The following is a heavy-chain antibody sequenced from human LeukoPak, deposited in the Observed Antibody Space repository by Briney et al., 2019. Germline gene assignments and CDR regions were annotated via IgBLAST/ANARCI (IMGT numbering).Heavy chain of an antibody. CDR2: IIPIFGTA. CDR1: GGTFSSYA. D-gene: IGHD3-22*01. Sequence: SVKVSCKASGGTFSSYAISWVRQAPGQGLEWMGGIIPIFGTANYAQKFQGRVTITTDDSTSTAYMELSSLRSEDTAVYYCARVVVIESYYYYYMDVWGKGTTVTVSS. V-gene: IGHV1-69*05. CDR3: ARVVVIESYYYYYMDV. J-gene: IGHJ6*03.